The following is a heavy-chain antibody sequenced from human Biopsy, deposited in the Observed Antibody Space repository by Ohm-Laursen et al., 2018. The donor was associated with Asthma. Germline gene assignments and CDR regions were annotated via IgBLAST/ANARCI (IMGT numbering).Heavy chain of an antibody. CDR1: GGSMSSSSYS. J-gene: IGHJ4*02. D-gene: IGHD7-27*01. V-gene: IGHV4-39*01. CDR2: ISYTGNT. Sequence: GTLSLTCAVSGGSMSSSSYSWGWIRQPPGKGLEWIGSISYTGNTDIPSLRSRVTLSVDTSKKSFSLKLTSVTAADTAVFYCARHWNWGSFFDYWGQGMLVTVSS. CDR3: ARHWNWGSFFDY.